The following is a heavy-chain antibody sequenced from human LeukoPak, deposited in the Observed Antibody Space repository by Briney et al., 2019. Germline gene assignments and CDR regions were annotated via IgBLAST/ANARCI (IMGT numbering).Heavy chain of an antibody. CDR2: INHSGST. CDR1: GGSFSGYY. D-gene: IGHD3-9*01. CDR3: ARGYFDWFNWFDP. Sequence: SETLSLTCAVYGGSFSGYYWSWIRQPPGKGLEWIGEINHSGSTNYNPSLKSRVTISVDTSKNQFSLKLSSVTAADTAVYYCARGYFDWFNWFDPWGQGTLVTVSS. V-gene: IGHV4-34*01. J-gene: IGHJ5*02.